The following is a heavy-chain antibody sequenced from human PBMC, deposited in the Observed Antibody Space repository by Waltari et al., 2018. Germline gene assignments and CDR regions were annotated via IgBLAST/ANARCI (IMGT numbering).Heavy chain of an antibody. Sequence: EVELVECGGGLVQPGGFLRPCCAASGITFRSYSMTCVRQALGKGLGWVSYITGDSRTIYYTASVKGRFTISRDNLKNSLFLQMNSLRDEDTAVYYCARDSGVTGADDYWGQGTQVTVSS. CDR2: ITGDSRTI. V-gene: IGHV3-48*02. CDR1: GITFRSYS. J-gene: IGHJ4*02. CDR3: ARDSGVTGADDY. D-gene: IGHD6-13*01.